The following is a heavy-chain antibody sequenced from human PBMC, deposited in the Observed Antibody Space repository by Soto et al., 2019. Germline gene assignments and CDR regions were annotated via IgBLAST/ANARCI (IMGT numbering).Heavy chain of an antibody. D-gene: IGHD3-10*01. CDR3: ARGVGSGTYDNQYNRFDP. J-gene: IGHJ5*02. CDR2: VNTYNGNT. Sequence: ASVKVSCKASCYTFTNYGISWVRQAPGQGLEWMGWVNTYNGNTNHAQKLQGRVTMTTDTSTSTAYMELRSLRSDDTAVYYCARGVGSGTYDNQYNRFDPWGQRTLVTVS. CDR1: CYTFTNYG. V-gene: IGHV1-18*01.